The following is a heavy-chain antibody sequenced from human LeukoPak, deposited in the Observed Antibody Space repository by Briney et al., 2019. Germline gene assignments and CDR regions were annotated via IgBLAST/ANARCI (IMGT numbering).Heavy chain of an antibody. CDR3: ARHGQNDGYPLDY. D-gene: IGHD5-24*01. CDR1: GGSISGYY. J-gene: IGHJ4*02. V-gene: IGHV4-59*08. CDR2: IHYSGST. Sequence: PSETLSLTCTVSGGSISGYYWSWIRQPPGKGLEWIAYIHYSGSTNYNPSLKSRLTISVDTSKNQLSLKLNSMTDADTAVYYCARHGQNDGYPLDYWGQGTLVSVSS.